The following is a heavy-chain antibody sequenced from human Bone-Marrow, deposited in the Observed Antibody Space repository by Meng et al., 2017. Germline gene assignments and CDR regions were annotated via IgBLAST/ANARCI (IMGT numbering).Heavy chain of an antibody. CDR1: GFPLSTSGVS. Sequence: QITLKESGPTLVKPTQTLTLTCTFSGFPLSTSGVSVGWIRQPPGEALEWLALIYWDDDKRYSPSLKSRLAITKDTSKNQVVLTMTNMDPVDTATYYCAHSRRGLWDPVSWGQGTLVTVSS. CDR2: IYWDDDK. CDR3: AHSRRGLWDPVS. D-gene: IGHD1-26*01. J-gene: IGHJ4*02. V-gene: IGHV2-5*02.